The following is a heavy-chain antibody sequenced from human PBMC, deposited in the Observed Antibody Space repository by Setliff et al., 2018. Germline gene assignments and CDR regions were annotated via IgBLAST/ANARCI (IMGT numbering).Heavy chain of an antibody. CDR2: INTNTGNP. CDR3: GRASRFGTIVYRGDYYMDV. Sequence: GASVKVSCKASGYTFSSYAMGWMRQAPGQRLEWMGWINTNTGNPSYAQDFTGRLVFSLDTSVSTAYLQISSLKAEDSAVYYCGRASRFGTIVYRGDYYMDVWGKGTTVTVSS. J-gene: IGHJ6*03. D-gene: IGHD3-10*01. V-gene: IGHV7-4-1*02. CDR1: GYTFSSYA.